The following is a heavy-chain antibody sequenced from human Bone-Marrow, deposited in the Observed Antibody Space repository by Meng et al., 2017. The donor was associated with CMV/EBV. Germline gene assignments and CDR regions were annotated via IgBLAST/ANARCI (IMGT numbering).Heavy chain of an antibody. CDR2: IKQEGSEK. CDR3: ARLPYDFRSAEFYAMDV. D-gene: IGHD3-3*01. J-gene: IGHJ6*02. CDR1: GFRFRTYW. Sequence: GGSLRLSCAASGFRFRTYWMTWVRQAPGKGPEWVANIKQEGSEKYYVDSVKGRFTISRDNAKNSLYRQMNSLRAEDTAVYYCARLPYDFRSAEFYAMDVWGQGTTVTVSS. V-gene: IGHV3-7*01.